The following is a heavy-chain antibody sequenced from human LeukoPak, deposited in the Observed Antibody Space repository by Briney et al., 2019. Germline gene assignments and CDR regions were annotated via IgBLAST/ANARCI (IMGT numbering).Heavy chain of an antibody. CDR1: GFTFSDSY. Sequence: GGSLKLSCAASGFTFSDSYMHWVRQASGKGLEWVGLIRTKTRNYAATYAESVKGRFTISRDDSKNTAYLQMNSLKMEDTAVYYCTRQNCTGGSCTYVDCWRQGTLVTVSS. CDR3: TRQNCTGGSCTYVDC. J-gene: IGHJ4*02. D-gene: IGHD2-8*02. V-gene: IGHV3-73*01. CDR2: IRTKTRNYAA.